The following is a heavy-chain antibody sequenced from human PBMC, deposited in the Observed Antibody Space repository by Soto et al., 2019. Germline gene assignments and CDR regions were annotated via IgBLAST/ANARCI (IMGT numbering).Heavy chain of an antibody. D-gene: IGHD3-10*01. V-gene: IGHV3-33*01. J-gene: IGHJ6*03. CDR1: GFTFSSYG. CDR3: ARAGWAMVRGPLSGPFYYMAV. Sequence: QVQLVESGGGVVQPGRSLRLSCAASGFTFSSYGMHWVRQAPGKGLEWVAVIWDDGSNKYYADSVKGRFTISRDNSKNALYLQMNSMRAEDTAVYSCARAGWAMVRGPLSGPFYYMAVWGQETTVTVCS. CDR2: IWDDGSNK.